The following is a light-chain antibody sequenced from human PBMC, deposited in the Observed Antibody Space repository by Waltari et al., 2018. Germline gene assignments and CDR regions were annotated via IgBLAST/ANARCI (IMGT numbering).Light chain of an antibody. J-gene: IGKJ1*01. Sequence: IVMTQSPASLPVSLGERATITCKSSQSVFYSSNNKNYLAWYQQKPGQPPKLLIYWASTRESGVPHRFSGSGSGTDFTLTISSLQAEDVAVYYCQQYYRTPQTFGQGTKVEIK. CDR1: QSVFYSSNNKNY. CDR3: QQYYRTPQT. V-gene: IGKV4-1*01. CDR2: WAS.